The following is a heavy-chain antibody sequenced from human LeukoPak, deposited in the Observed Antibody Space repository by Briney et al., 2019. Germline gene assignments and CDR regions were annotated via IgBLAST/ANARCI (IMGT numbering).Heavy chain of an antibody. CDR3: ARVCGSSWLYYYYYTDG. J-gene: IGHJ6*03. D-gene: IGHD6-13*01. V-gene: IGHV4-30-4*08. CDR2: IYYSGST. Sequence: PSETLSLTCTVSGGSISSGDYYWSWIRQPPGKGLEWIGYIYYSGSTYYNPSLKSRVTISVDTSKNQFSLKLSSVTAADTAVYYCARVCGSSWLYYYYYTDGWGKGTTVTVSS. CDR1: GGSISSGDYY.